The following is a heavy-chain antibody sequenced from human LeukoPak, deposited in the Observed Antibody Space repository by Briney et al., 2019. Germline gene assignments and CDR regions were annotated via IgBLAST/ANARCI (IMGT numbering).Heavy chain of an antibody. Sequence: PGGSLRLSCAASGFTFSSYAMSWVRQAPGKGLEWVSVISGSGDTTNYADSVKGRFTISRDNAKNTLYLQMNSLRAEDTAVYYCATYRQVLLPFESWGQGTLVTVSS. V-gene: IGHV3-23*01. J-gene: IGHJ4*02. D-gene: IGHD2-8*02. CDR1: GFTFSSYA. CDR2: ISGSGDTT. CDR3: ATYRQVLLPFES.